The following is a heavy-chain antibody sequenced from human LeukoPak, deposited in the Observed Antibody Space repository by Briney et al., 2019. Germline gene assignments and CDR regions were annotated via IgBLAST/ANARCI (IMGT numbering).Heavy chain of an antibody. Sequence: GGSLRLSCAPSGFTFSFYAMHWVRQAPGKGLEWVALISYQGSNYYYADSVKGRFTISRDNSKNTLYLQMDSLRAEDTAMYYCARSNSRGYYNAFDTWGQGTVVTVSS. J-gene: IGHJ3*02. CDR3: ARSNSRGYYNAFDT. V-gene: IGHV3-30-3*01. CDR2: ISYQGSNY. CDR1: GFTFSFYA. D-gene: IGHD3-22*01.